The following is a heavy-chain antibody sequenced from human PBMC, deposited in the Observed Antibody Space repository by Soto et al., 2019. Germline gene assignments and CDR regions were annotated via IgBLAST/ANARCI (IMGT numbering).Heavy chain of an antibody. Sequence: GGSLRLSCAASGFTFSSYGMHWVRQAPGKGLEWVAVISYDGSNKYYADSVKGRFTISRDNSKNTLYLQMNSLRAEDTAVYYCAKEGYDYWGQGTLVTVSS. J-gene: IGHJ4*02. CDR2: ISYDGSNK. D-gene: IGHD2-15*01. V-gene: IGHV3-30*18. CDR1: GFTFSSYG. CDR3: AKEGYDY.